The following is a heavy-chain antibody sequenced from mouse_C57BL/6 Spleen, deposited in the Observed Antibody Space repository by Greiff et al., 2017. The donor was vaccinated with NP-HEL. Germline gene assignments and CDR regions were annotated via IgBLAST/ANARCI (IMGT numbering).Heavy chain of an antibody. CDR3: ARRTVGGAMDY. D-gene: IGHD1-1*01. Sequence: EVQRVESGGDLVKPGGSLKLSCAASGFTFSSYGMSWVRQTPDKRLEWVATISSGGSYTYYPDSVKGRFTISRENAKNTLYLQKSSLKSEDTAMYYCARRTVGGAMDYWGQGTSVTVSS. V-gene: IGHV5-6*01. CDR2: ISSGGSYT. CDR1: GFTFSSYG. J-gene: IGHJ4*01.